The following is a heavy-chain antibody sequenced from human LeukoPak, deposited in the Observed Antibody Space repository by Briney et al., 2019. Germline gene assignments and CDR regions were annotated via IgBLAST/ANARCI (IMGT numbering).Heavy chain of an antibody. CDR3: AREWAYYYGSSGYFDY. D-gene: IGHD3-22*01. Sequence: GGPLRLSCAASGFTFSDYWMSWVRQAPGKGLEWVANIKLDDSEKYYLDSVQGGFTVSGDNAKNSLFLQMSSLRAEDTAVYFCAREWAYYYGSSGYFDYWGQGTLVTVSS. J-gene: IGHJ4*02. CDR2: IKLDDSEK. CDR1: GFTFSDYW. V-gene: IGHV3-7*01.